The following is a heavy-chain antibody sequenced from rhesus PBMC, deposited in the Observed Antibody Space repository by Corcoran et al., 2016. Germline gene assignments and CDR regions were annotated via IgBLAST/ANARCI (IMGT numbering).Heavy chain of an antibody. J-gene: IGHJ4*01. CDR3: TREGYYFDY. V-gene: IGHV3-136*01. CDR1: GFTFSSYD. CDR2: LSYTGKTI. Sequence: EVQLVESGGGLVQPGGSLRLSCAASGFTFSSYDMSWVRQAPGKGLEWVSYLSYTGKTIYYADSVKGRFTISRDNAKNSLSLQMSSLRAEDTAVYYCTREGYYFDYWGQGVLVTVSS.